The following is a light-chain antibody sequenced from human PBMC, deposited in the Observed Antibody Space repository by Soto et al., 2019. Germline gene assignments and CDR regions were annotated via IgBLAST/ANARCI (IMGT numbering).Light chain of an antibody. J-gene: IGKJ1*01. CDR2: KAS. CDR3: QHYNSYSEA. Sequence: DIQMTQSPSTLSGSVGDRVTITCRASQTISSWLAWYQQKPGKAPKLLIYKASTLKSWVPSRFSGSGSRTEFTLTISSLQPDDFATYYCQHYNSYSEAFGQGTKVELK. V-gene: IGKV1-5*03. CDR1: QTISSW.